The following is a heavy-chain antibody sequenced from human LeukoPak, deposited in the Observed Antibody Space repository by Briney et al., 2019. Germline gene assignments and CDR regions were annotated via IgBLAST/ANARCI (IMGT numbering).Heavy chain of an antibody. Sequence: GGSLRLSCAASGFTFSSYEMNWVRQAPGKGLEWVSYISSSGSTIYYADSVKGRFTISRDNAKNSLYLQMNSLRAEDTAVYYCARVGYYYDSSGYYGSYYFDYWGQGTLVTVSS. V-gene: IGHV3-48*03. J-gene: IGHJ4*02. CDR3: ARVGYYYDSSGYYGSYYFDY. D-gene: IGHD3-22*01. CDR1: GFTFSSYE. CDR2: ISSSGSTI.